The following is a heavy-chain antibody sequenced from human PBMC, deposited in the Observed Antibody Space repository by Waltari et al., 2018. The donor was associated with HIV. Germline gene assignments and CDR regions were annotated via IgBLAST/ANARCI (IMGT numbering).Heavy chain of an antibody. Sequence: EVQLVESGGGLVQPGGSLRLSCAASGFTFSSSWMHWVRQDPGKGLVWVSRINGDGSSTDYADSVKGRFTISRDNAKNTLYLQVNTLRAEDTAVYFCARDAALFDWGQGTLVTVSS. CDR3: ARDAALFD. V-gene: IGHV3-74*01. CDR2: INGDGSST. D-gene: IGHD3-10*02. J-gene: IGHJ4*02. CDR1: GFTFSSSW.